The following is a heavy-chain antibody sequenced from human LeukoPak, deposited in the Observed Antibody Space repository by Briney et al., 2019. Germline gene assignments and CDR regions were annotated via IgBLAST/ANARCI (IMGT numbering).Heavy chain of an antibody. CDR2: IYYSGST. CDR3: ARDGNPFDY. J-gene: IGHJ4*02. CDR1: GGSISSYY. Sequence: SETLSLTCTVSGGSISSYYWSWIRQPPGKGLEWIGYIYYSGSTNYNPSLKSRVSISVDTSKNQFSLKLSSVTAADTAVYYCARDGNPFDYWGQGILVTVSS. V-gene: IGHV4-59*01.